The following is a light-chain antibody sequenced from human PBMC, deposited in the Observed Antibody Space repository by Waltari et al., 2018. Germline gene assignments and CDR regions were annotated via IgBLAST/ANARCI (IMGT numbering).Light chain of an antibody. Sequence: QSVLTQPPSASGTPGQRVTISCSGSSSNIGSNTVNWYLQLPGTAPKLLIYSNKQRPSGVPCRFSGSKSGTSASLAISGLQSEDEADYYCATWDDSLNVWVFGGGTKLTVL. V-gene: IGLV1-44*01. CDR2: SNK. J-gene: IGLJ3*02. CDR3: ATWDDSLNVWV. CDR1: SSNIGSNT.